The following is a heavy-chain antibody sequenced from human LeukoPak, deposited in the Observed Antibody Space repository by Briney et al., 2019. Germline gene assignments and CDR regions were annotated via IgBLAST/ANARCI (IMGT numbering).Heavy chain of an antibody. D-gene: IGHD1-26*01. CDR3: AKDGESSGSYVSGYFDL. CDR1: GFTFSSYA. V-gene: IGHV3-23*01. Sequence: GGSLRLSCAASGFTFSSYAMSWVRQAPGKGLEWVSAISGSGGSTYYADSVKGRFTISRDNSKNTLYLQMNSLRAEDTAVYYCAKDGESSGSYVSGYFDLWGRGTLVTVSP. J-gene: IGHJ2*01. CDR2: ISGSGGST.